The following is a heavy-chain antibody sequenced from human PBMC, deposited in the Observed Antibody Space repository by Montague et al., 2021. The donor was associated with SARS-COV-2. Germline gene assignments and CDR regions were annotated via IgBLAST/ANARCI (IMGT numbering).Heavy chain of an antibody. CDR1: GDSISNYY. V-gene: IGHV4-59*08. CDR2: SYYTEST. J-gene: IGHJ4*02. Sequence: SETLSLTCTVSGDSISNYYCFWIWLRPPPGLELLWISYYTESTNYNSTLSLRVTISVNTSTNQFSLWLSSVTAADTAVYYCARLTYILPGYAYFDFWGQGRLVTVSS. D-gene: IGHD3-9*01. CDR3: ARLTYILPGYAYFDF.